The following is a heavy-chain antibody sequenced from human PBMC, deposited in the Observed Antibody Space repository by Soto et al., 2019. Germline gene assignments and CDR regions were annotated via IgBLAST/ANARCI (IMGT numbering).Heavy chain of an antibody. V-gene: IGHV3-23*01. CDR1: GFTFSSYA. J-gene: IGHJ6*02. CDR3: YLSDRYYGMDV. Sequence: EVQLLESGGGLVQPGGSLRLSCEASGFTFSSYAMSWVRLAPGKGLEWVSSISTSGGSTYYADSVKGRFTISRDNSNNTLYLQMNSLRDEDTAVYYGYLSDRYYGMDVWGLGTTVTVSS. CDR2: ISTSGGST.